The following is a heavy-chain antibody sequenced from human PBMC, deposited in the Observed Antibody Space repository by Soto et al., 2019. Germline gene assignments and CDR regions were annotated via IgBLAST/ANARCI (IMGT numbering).Heavy chain of an antibody. CDR2: INHSGST. V-gene: IGHV4-34*01. Sequence: QVQLQQWGAGLLKPSETLSLTCAVYGGSFSGYYWSWIRQPPGKGLEWIGEINHSGSTNYNPSLKSRVTISVDTSKNQFSLELSSVTAADTAVYYCARGRGSYYVDYWGQGTLVTVSS. CDR1: GGSFSGYY. D-gene: IGHD3-16*01. J-gene: IGHJ4*02. CDR3: ARGRGSYYVDY.